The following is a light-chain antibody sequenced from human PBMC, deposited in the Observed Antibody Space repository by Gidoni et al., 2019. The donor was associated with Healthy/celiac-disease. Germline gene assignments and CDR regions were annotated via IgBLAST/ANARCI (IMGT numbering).Light chain of an antibody. CDR1: QSVRSN. V-gene: IGKV3-15*01. CDR2: GAS. CDR3: QQYNNWPLT. Sequence: EIVMTQPPATLSVSPGERATLSCRASQSVRSNLAWYQQKPGQAPRLLIYGASTRATGIPARFSGSGSGTEFTLTISSLQSEDFAVYYCQQYNNWPLTFXGXTKVEIK. J-gene: IGKJ4*01.